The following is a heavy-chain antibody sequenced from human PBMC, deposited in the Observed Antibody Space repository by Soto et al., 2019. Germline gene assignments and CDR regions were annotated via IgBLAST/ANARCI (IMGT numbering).Heavy chain of an antibody. V-gene: IGHV3-30-3*01. CDR1: GFTFSSYA. CDR2: ISYDGSNK. D-gene: IGHD6-13*01. Sequence: QVQLVESGGGVFQPGRSLRLSCAASGFTFSSYAMHWVRQAPGKGLEWVAVISYDGSNKYYADSVKGRFTISRDNSKNTLYLQMNSLRAEDTAVYYCARGGSYIAEAALDYWGQGTLVTVSS. CDR3: ARGGSYIAEAALDY. J-gene: IGHJ4*02.